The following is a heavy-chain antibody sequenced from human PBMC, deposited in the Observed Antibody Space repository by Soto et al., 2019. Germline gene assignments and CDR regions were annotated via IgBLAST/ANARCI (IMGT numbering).Heavy chain of an antibody. V-gene: IGHV1-3*01. CDR3: ARDLGQLERRDAFDI. CDR1: GYTFTSYA. Sequence: GASVKVSCKASGYTFTSYAMHWVRQAPGQRLEWMGWINAGNGNTKYSQKFQGRVTITRDTSASTAYMELSSLRSEDTAVYYCARDLGQLERRDAFDIWGQGTMVTVSS. CDR2: INAGNGNT. J-gene: IGHJ3*02. D-gene: IGHD1-1*01.